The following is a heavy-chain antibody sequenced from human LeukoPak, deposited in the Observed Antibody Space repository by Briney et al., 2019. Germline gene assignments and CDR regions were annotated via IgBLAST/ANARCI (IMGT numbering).Heavy chain of an antibody. V-gene: IGHV1-18*01. CDR2: ISAYNGNI. CDR1: GYTFTTYG. CDR3: ARGGSGVIAAAVNY. Sequence: ASVKVSCKASGYTFTTYGISWVRQAPGQGLEWMGWISAYNGNINYAQKFQGRVTMTTDTSTSTAYMELRSLRSDDTAVYYCARGGSGVIAAAVNYWGQGTLVTVSS. D-gene: IGHD6-25*01. J-gene: IGHJ4*02.